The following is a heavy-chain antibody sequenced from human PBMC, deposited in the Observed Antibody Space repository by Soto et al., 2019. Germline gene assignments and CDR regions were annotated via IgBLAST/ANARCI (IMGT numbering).Heavy chain of an antibody. CDR2: ISSSSSYI. Sequence: PGGSLRLSCAASGFTFRSYSMNWVRQAPGKGLEWVSSISSSSSYIYYADSVKGRFTISRDNAKNSLYLQMNSLRAEDTAVYYCARDRGDDAFDIWGQGTMVTVSS. V-gene: IGHV3-21*01. CDR3: ARDRGDDAFDI. J-gene: IGHJ3*02. CDR1: GFTFRSYS. D-gene: IGHD6-25*01.